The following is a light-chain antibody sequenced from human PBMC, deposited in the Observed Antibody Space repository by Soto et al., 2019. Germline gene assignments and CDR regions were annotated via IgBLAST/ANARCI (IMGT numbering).Light chain of an antibody. V-gene: IGKV3-20*01. CDR1: QSVSSR. CDR2: GAS. Sequence: EIVMTQSPATLSVSPGERVTLSCRASQSVSSRLAWYQQKPGQSPRLLIYGASSRATGIPDRFSGSGSGTDFTLTISRLEPEDFAVYYCQQYGNSPQTFGQGTKVDIK. J-gene: IGKJ1*01. CDR3: QQYGNSPQT.